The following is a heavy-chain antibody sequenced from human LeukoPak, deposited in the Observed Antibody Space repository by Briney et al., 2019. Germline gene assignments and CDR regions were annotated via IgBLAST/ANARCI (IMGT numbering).Heavy chain of an antibody. V-gene: IGHV3-15*01. CDR1: GFTFSSAW. J-gene: IGHJ4*02. Sequence: PGGSLRLSCAASGFTFSSAWMSWVRQAPGQGLEWLGRIKTKTDGGTTDYAATVKGRFTISRDDSKYTLYLQMNSLKSDDTAVYYCANIFGGNSHRSDYWGQGTLVTVSS. D-gene: IGHD4-23*01. CDR3: ANIFGGNSHRSDY. CDR2: IKTKTDGGTT.